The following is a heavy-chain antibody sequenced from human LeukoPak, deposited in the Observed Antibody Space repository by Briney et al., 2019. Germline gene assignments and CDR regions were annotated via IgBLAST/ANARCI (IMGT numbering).Heavy chain of an antibody. D-gene: IGHD3-10*01. J-gene: IGHJ4*02. CDR1: GFTFSSYW. V-gene: IGHV3-74*01. Sequence: GGSLRLSCAASGFTFSSYWMYWVRQGPGKGLVWVSRINPDGSGTSHADSVKGRFTISRDNAKNTLYLQMNSLRAEDTAVYYCARDSGSGSYSGYWGLGTLVTVSS. CDR3: ARDSGSGSYSGY. CDR2: INPDGSGT.